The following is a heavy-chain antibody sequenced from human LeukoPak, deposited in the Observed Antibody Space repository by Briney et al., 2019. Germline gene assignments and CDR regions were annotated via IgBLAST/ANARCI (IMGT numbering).Heavy chain of an antibody. CDR3: VRGALPGDNWYFDL. V-gene: IGHV3-13*01. CDR2: FGSAGDT. Sequence: GGSLRLSCATSGFPFSAYDMHCVRQAPGKGLEWVSAFGSAGDTYYPGAVKGRFTISRDYAKNSLFLQMNNLIAGDTAVYFCVRGALPGDNWYFDLWGRGTLVTVSS. J-gene: IGHJ2*01. CDR1: GFPFSAYD.